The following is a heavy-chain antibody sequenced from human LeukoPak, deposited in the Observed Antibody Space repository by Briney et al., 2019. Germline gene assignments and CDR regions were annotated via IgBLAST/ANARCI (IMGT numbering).Heavy chain of an antibody. CDR1: GFTFXSYA. D-gene: IGHD5-12*01. CDR2: ISGSGGST. Sequence: SLRLSCAXXGFTFXSYAMSWVRQAPGKGLEWVSAISGSGGSTYYADSVKGRFTISRDNSKNTLYLQMNSLRAEDTAVYYCAKDKWLPDYYFDYWGQGTLVTVSS. V-gene: IGHV3-23*01. CDR3: AKDKWLPDYYFDY. J-gene: IGHJ4*02.